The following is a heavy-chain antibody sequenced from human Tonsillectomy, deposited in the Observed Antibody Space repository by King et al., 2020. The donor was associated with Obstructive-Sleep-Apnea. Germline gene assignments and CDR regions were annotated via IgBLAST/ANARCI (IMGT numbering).Heavy chain of an antibody. Sequence: VQLVESGAEVKKPGESLIISCEVSGYRFSNYWIAWVRQMPGKGLEWMGIIYPGDSETRYSPSFQGQVTISADESISTAYLQWSSLEASDTAMYYCARHHVKGDCSSGSCSSPLDYWGPGTLVTVSS. D-gene: IGHD2-15*01. J-gene: IGHJ4*02. CDR1: GYRFSNYW. CDR2: IYPGDSET. V-gene: IGHV5-51*01. CDR3: ARHHVKGDCSSGSCSSPLDY.